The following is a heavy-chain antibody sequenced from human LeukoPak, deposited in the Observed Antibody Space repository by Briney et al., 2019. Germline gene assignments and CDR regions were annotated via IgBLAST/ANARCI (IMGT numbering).Heavy chain of an antibody. V-gene: IGHV4-34*01. CDR3: ARGLGAYSSSWHYRYYYYGMDV. Sequence: SETLSLTCAVYGGSLSGYYWSWIRQPPGKGLEWIGEINHSGSTNYNPSLKSRVTISVDTSKNQFSLKLSSVTAADTAVYYCARGLGAYSSSWHYRYYYYGMDVWGQGTTVTVSS. J-gene: IGHJ6*02. D-gene: IGHD6-13*01. CDR2: INHSGST. CDR1: GGSLSGYY.